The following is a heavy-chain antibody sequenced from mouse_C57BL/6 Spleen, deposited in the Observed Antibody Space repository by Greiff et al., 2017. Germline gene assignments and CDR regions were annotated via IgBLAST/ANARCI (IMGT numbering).Heavy chain of an antibody. D-gene: IGHD2-13*01. CDR2: ISGGGGNT. Sequence: EVQRVESGGGLVKPGGSLKLSCAASGFTFSSYTMSWVRQTPEKRLEWVATISGGGGNTYYPDSVKGRFTISRDNAKNTLYLQMSSLRSEDTAVYYCARHDWNYFDYWGQGTTLTVSS. V-gene: IGHV5-9*04. CDR1: GFTFSSYT. CDR3: ARHDWNYFDY. J-gene: IGHJ2*01.